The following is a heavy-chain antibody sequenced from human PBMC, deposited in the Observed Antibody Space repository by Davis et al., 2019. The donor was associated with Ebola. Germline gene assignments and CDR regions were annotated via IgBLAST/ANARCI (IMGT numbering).Heavy chain of an antibody. Sequence: ASVKVSCKASGYTFTGYYMHWVRQAPGQGLEWMGWINPNSGGTNYAQKFQGRVTMTEDTSTDTAYMELSSLRSEDTAVYYCATESGAPRTRYYYYGMDVWGQGTTVTVSS. CDR2: INPNSGGT. V-gene: IGHV1-2*02. CDR1: GYTFTGYY. J-gene: IGHJ6*02. CDR3: ATESGAPRTRYYYYGMDV. D-gene: IGHD2-15*01.